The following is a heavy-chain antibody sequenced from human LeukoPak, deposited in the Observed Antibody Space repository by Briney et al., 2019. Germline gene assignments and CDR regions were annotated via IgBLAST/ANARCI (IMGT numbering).Heavy chain of an antibody. D-gene: IGHD1-26*01. J-gene: IGHJ4*02. CDR2: IYYSGST. CDR3: ARHSGSYYFFGY. V-gene: IGHV4-59*08. CDR1: GGSISSYY. Sequence: PSETLSLTCTVSGGSISSYYWSWIRQPPGKGLEWIGYIYYSGSTNYNPSLKSRVTISVDTSKNQFSLKLSSVTAADTAVYYCARHSGSYYFFGYWGQGTLVTVSS.